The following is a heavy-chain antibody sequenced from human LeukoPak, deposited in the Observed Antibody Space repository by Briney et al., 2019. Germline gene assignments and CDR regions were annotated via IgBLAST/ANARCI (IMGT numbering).Heavy chain of an antibody. J-gene: IGHJ4*02. Sequence: PGGSLRLSCVGSGFTFNTYWIHWVRQAPGKGLEWVANIKQDGSEKYYVDSVKGRFTISRDNAKNSLYLQMNSLRAEDTAVYYCARARVVTKWIDYWGQGTLVTVSS. CDR3: ARARVVTKWIDY. V-gene: IGHV3-7*03. CDR2: IKQDGSEK. CDR1: GFTFNTYW. D-gene: IGHD2-21*02.